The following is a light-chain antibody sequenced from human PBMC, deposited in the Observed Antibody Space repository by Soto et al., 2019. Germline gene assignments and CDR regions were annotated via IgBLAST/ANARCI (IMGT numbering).Light chain of an antibody. J-gene: IGLJ1*01. CDR3: TSYTSYSTLDV. CDR2: EVS. V-gene: IGLV2-14*01. Sequence: QSVLTQPASVSGSPGQSITISCTGTSSDVGGYNYVSWYQQHPDKAPKLMIYEVSNRPSGVPNRFSGSKSGHTASLTISGLQSEDEADYFCTSYTSYSTLDVFGTGTKVTVL. CDR1: SSDVGGYNY.